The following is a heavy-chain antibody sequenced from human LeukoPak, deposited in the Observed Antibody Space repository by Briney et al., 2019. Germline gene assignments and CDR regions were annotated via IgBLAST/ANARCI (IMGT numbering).Heavy chain of an antibody. D-gene: IGHD4-23*01. V-gene: IGHV3-74*01. CDR3: ARGRPHGNDY. CDR2: IASDGSST. Sequence: GGSLRLSCAASGFTFSSHWMNWVRQAPGKGLVWVSRIASDGSSTTYADSVKGRFSISRDNAKNTLYLQMNSLRVEDTAVYYCARGRPHGNDYWGQGTLVTVSS. J-gene: IGHJ4*02. CDR1: GFTFSSHW.